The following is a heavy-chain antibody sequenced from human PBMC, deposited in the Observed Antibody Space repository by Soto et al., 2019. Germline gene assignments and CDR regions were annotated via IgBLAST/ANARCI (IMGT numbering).Heavy chain of an antibody. CDR2: ISYDGRRQ. J-gene: IGHJ4*02. Sequence: QVQLVESGGGVVQPGTSLRLSCSASGFTFTNFGMHWVRQAPGKGLELVSIISYDGRRQHYIDSVKGRLIISRDNSENTLYLQMCSLIPECTAVYYCAKDIHPDIDTYHSCADYWGQGTLVTVSS. CDR1: GFTFTNFG. CDR3: AKDIHPDIDTYHSCADY. V-gene: IGHV3-30*18. D-gene: IGHD5-12*01.